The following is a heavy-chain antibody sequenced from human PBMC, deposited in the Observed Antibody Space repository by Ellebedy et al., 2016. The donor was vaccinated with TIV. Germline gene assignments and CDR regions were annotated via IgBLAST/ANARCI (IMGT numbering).Heavy chain of an antibody. Sequence: MPSETLSLTCAVSGDSIITDTYYWAWIRQPPGKGLQWIGRIYYGGNTYFTPSLKSRVSISADTSKNRFSLQLTSVTAADTAVYYCAWQANCCDYFDCWGQGTLATVSS. CDR3: AWQANCCDYFDC. V-gene: IGHV4-39*01. J-gene: IGHJ4*02. CDR1: GDSIITDTYY. D-gene: IGHD1-1*01. CDR2: IYYGGNT.